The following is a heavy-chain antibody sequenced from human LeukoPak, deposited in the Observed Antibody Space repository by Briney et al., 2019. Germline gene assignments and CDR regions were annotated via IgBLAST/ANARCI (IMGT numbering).Heavy chain of an antibody. CDR1: EVTFSSYA. Sequence: GGSLRLSCAGSEVTFSSYAMTWVRQAPGKGLEWVSVISTSGATTYYANSVRGRFTISRDNSKNTLYLQMSSLRVEDTAIYYCAKWSRGAGNHFDYWGQGTLVTVSS. J-gene: IGHJ4*02. CDR3: AKWSRGAGNHFDY. D-gene: IGHD4-23*01. CDR2: ISTSGATT. V-gene: IGHV3-23*01.